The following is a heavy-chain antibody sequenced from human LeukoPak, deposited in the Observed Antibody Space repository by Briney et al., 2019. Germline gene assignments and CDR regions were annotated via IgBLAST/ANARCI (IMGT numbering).Heavy chain of an antibody. CDR1: GGSFSGYY. J-gene: IGHJ4*02. CDR3: ARGGYCSGGSCLKFDY. V-gene: IGHV4-34*01. Sequence: SETLSLTCAVYGGSFSGYYWSWIRQPPGKRLEWIGEINHSGSTNYNPSLKSRVTISVDTSKNQFSLKLSSVTAADTAVYYCARGGYCSGGSCLKFDYWGQGTLVTVSS. D-gene: IGHD2-15*01. CDR2: INHSGST.